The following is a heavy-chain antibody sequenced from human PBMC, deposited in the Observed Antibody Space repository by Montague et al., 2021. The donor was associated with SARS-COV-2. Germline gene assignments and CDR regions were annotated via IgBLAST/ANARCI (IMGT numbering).Heavy chain of an antibody. J-gene: IGHJ4*02. D-gene: IGHD5-24*01. Sequence: SETLSLTCTVSGGSISSYYWSWIRQPPGKGLEWIGYIYYSGSTXXXPSXXXPVTISVDTSKNQFSLKLSSVTAADTAVYYCARGDVEMATIKSGGPFYHFDYWGQGTLVTVSS. V-gene: IGHV4-59*13. CDR1: GGSISSYY. CDR2: IYYSGST. CDR3: ARGDVEMATIKSGGPFYHFDY.